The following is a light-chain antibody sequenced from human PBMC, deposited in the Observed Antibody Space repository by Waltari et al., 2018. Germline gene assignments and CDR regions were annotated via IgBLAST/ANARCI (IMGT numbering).Light chain of an antibody. CDR3: SSRNGRANQVV. CDR2: GKD. V-gene: IGLV3-19*01. Sequence: SSELTQDPAVSVALGQTVRFTCQGDSPRASYATWYQLKPGQAPVLVLYGKDKRPSGIPDRISGYSSGTTSSLTITGAQADDEADYYCSSRNGRANQVVFAGGTKVTVL. CDR1: SPRASY. J-gene: IGLJ3*02.